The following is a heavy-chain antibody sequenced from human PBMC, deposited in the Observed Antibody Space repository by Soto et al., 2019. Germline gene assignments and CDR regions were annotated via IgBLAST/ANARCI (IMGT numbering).Heavy chain of an antibody. V-gene: IGHV3-23*01. CDR3: AKGSAESRPYYFDY. Sequence: GGFLRLSCAASGFTFSSYAMTWVRQAPAKGLEWFSAISGSGGGTYYADSVKGRFTISRDNSNKMLYLQMNSLRVEDTAIYYCAKGSAESRPYYFDYWGQGTLVNVSS. J-gene: IGHJ4*02. CDR1: GFTFSSYA. CDR2: ISGSGGGT. D-gene: IGHD3-22*01.